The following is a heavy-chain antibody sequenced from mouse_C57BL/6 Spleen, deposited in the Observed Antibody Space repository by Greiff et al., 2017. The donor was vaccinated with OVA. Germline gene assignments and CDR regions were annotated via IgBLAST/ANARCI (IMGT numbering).Heavy chain of an antibody. CDR2: IRSKSSNYAT. CDR1: GFTFNTYA. Sequence: GGGLVQPKVSLTLSCAASGFTFNTYAMHWVRQAPGKGLEWVARIRSKSSNYATYYADSVKDRFTISRDDSQSMLYLQMNNLKTEDTAMYYCVKANYYGSSYWYFDVWGTGTTVTVSS. D-gene: IGHD1-1*01. J-gene: IGHJ1*03. V-gene: IGHV10-3*01. CDR3: VKANYYGSSYWYFDV.